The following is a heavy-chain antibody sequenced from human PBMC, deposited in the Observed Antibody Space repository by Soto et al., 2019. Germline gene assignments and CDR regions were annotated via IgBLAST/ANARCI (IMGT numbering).Heavy chain of an antibody. CDR2: IWYDGSNK. CDR1: GFTFSSYG. V-gene: IGHV3-33*01. CDR3: ARDTYYYDSSGSPLVGDY. D-gene: IGHD3-22*01. J-gene: IGHJ4*02. Sequence: GGSLRLSCAASGFTFSSYGMHWVRQAPGKGLEWVAVIWYDGSNKYYADSVKGRFTISRDNSKNTLYLQMNSLRAEDTAVYYCARDTYYYDSSGSPLVGDYWGQGTLVTVSS.